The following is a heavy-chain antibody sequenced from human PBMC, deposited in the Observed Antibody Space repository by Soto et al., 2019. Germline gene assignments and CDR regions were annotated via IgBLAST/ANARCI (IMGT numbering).Heavy chain of an antibody. Sequence: ASVKVSCKASGGTFSSYAISWVRQAPGQGLEWMGGIIPIFGTANYAQKFQGRVTITADESTSTAYMELSSLRSEDTAVYYCAREVYEDILTGYCSFDYWGQGTLVTVSS. CDR1: GGTFSSYA. CDR3: AREVYEDILTGYCSFDY. CDR2: IIPIFGTA. D-gene: IGHD3-9*01. V-gene: IGHV1-69*13. J-gene: IGHJ4*02.